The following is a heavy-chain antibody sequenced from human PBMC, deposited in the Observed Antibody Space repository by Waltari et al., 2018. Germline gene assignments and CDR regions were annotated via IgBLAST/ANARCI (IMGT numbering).Heavy chain of an antibody. CDR3: ARDRIAVAGPNWFDP. CDR1: GYTFTGDD. J-gene: IGHJ5*02. CDR2: INPNSGGT. V-gene: IGHV1-2*02. D-gene: IGHD6-19*01. Sequence: QVQLVQSGAEVKKPGASVRVSCKAPGYTFTGDDVHWVRPAPGQGLEWMGWINPNSGGTNYAQKFQGRVTMTRDTSISTAYMELSRLRSDDTAVYYCARDRIAVAGPNWFDPWGQGTLVTVSS.